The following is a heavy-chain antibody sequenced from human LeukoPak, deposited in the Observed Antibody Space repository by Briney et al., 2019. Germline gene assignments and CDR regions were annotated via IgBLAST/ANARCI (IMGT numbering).Heavy chain of an antibody. D-gene: IGHD3-22*01. CDR2: IHPSGML. Sequence: SETLSLTCTVSGASFNSDDQYWNWIRQSPGKGLEWIGSIHPSGMLYNNPSLESRVTMSRDTSKNQFSLNLNSVAAADTTVYFCSRGLDSRKLGYWGQGILVTVSS. CDR1: GASFNSDDQY. CDR3: SRGLDSRKLGY. V-gene: IGHV4-31*03. J-gene: IGHJ4*02.